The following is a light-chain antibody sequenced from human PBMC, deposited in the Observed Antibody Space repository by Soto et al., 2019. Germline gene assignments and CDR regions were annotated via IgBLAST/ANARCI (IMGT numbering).Light chain of an antibody. CDR2: EVT. CDR3: NSFTGASTI. CDR1: SSDVGGYNY. Sequence: QSVLTQPPSASGSPGQSVTISCTGTSSDVGGYNYVSWYQQHPGKAPKLVIYEVTKRPSGVPDRFSGSKSGNTASLTVSGLQAEDEADYYCNSFTGASTIFGTGTKVTVL. J-gene: IGLJ1*01. V-gene: IGLV2-8*01.